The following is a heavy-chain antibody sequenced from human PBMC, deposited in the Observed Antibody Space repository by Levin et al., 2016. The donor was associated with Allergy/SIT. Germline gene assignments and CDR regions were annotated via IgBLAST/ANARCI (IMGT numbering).Heavy chain of an antibody. CDR1: GFTFSSYS. Sequence: GGSLRLSCAASGFTFSSYSMNWVRQAPGKGLEWVSSISSSSSYIYYADSVKGRFTISRDNAKNSLYLQMNSLRAEDTAVYYCAKEYSSIWIYYYYGMDVWGQGTTVTVSS. CDR2: ISSSSSYI. J-gene: IGHJ6*02. V-gene: IGHV3-21*01. D-gene: IGHD6-13*01. CDR3: AKEYSSIWIYYYYGMDV.